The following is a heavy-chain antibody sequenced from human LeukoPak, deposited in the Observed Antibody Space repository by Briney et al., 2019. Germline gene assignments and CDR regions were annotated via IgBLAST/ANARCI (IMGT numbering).Heavy chain of an antibody. D-gene: IGHD3-22*01. Sequence: GASVKVSCKASGYTFSDSHIHWVRQAPGQGLEWMGWISGYNGNTDYAQKFQGRVTLTTDTSTSTAYMELRSLRSDDTAVYYCARGDSGGYSCLDYWGQGTLVTVSS. J-gene: IGHJ4*02. V-gene: IGHV1-18*04. CDR2: ISGYNGNT. CDR3: ARGDSGGYSCLDY. CDR1: GYTFSDSH.